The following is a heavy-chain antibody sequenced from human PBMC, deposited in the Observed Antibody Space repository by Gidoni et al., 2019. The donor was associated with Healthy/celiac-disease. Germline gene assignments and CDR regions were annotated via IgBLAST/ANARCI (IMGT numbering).Heavy chain of an antibody. J-gene: IGHJ2*01. CDR3: ARGVGGNSDWYFDL. CDR2: IGTAGDT. V-gene: IGHV3-13*01. Sequence: EVQLVESGGGLVQHGGSLRLSCAASGFTFSSYDMHWVRQATGKGLEWVSAIGTAGDTYYPGSVKGRFTISRENAKNSLYLQMNSLRAGDTAVYYCARGVGGNSDWYFDLWGRGTLVTVSS. CDR1: GFTFSSYD. D-gene: IGHD2-21*02.